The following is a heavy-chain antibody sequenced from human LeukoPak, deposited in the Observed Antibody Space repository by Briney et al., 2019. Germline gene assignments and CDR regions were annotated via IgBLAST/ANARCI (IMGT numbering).Heavy chain of an antibody. CDR1: GYTFSDFG. CDR2: VSGKNGDT. V-gene: IGHV1-18*01. CDR3: ARTSITMVSST. D-gene: IGHD3-10*01. Sequence: ASVKVSCKASGYTFSDFGITWERQAPGQGLEWLGWVSGKNGDTAYAQRVQGRVTMTTDTSTSTGYMELRSLRSDDTAVYYCARTSITMVSSTWGQGTLVTVSS. J-gene: IGHJ4*02.